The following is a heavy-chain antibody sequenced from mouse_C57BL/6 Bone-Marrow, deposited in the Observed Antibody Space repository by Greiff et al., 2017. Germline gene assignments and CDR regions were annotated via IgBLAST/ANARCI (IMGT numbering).Heavy chain of an antibody. V-gene: IGHV1-81*01. CDR2: IYPRSGNT. Sequence: QVQLQQSGAELARPGASVKLSCKASGYTFTSYGISWVKQRTGQGLEWIGEIYPRSGNTYYNEKFKGKATLTADKSSSTAYMELRSLTSEDSAVYFCARGHDYDGHHDYWGQGTTLTVSS. CDR3: ARGHDYDGHHDY. D-gene: IGHD2-4*01. CDR1: GYTFTSYG. J-gene: IGHJ2*01.